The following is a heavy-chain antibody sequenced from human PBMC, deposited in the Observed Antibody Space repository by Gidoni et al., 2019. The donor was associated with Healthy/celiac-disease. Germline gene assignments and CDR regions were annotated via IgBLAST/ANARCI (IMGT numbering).Heavy chain of an antibody. CDR1: GYTFTSYA. CDR2: INAGNGNT. Sequence: QVQLVQSGAEVKKPGASVKVSCKASGYTFTSYAMHWVRQAPGQRLEWMGWINAGNGNTKYSQKFQGRVTITRDTSASTAYMELSSLRSEDTAVYYCAREGFAGFGELFDYWGQGTLVTVSS. D-gene: IGHD3-10*01. J-gene: IGHJ4*02. V-gene: IGHV1-3*01. CDR3: AREGFAGFGELFDY.